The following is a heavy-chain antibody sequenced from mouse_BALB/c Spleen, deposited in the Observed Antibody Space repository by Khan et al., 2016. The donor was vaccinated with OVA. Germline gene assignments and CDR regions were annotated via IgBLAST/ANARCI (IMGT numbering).Heavy chain of an antibody. D-gene: IGHD2-1*01. V-gene: IGHV1-7*01. J-gene: IGHJ3*01. CDR3: ECRGLYGILAY. Sequence: QVQLKQSGAELAKPGASVKMSCKASGYTFTTYWMHWVKQRPGQGLEWIGYIDPSTGYTEYNQKFKDKATLTTDKSSSTAYMQLSSLTSEDSAVSDCECRGLYGILAYWGQGTLVTVSA. CDR2: IDPSTGYT. CDR1: GYTFTTYW.